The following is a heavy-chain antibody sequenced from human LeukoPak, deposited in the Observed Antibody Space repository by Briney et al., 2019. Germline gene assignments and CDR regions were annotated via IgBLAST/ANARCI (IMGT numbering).Heavy chain of an antibody. J-gene: IGHJ3*02. V-gene: IGHV3-21*01. D-gene: IGHD3-16*02. CDR2: ISSSSSYI. Sequence: GGSLRLSCAASGFTFSSYSMNWVRQAPGKGLEWVSSISSSSSYIYYADSVKGRFTISRDNAKNSLYLQMNSLRAEDTAVYYCESIPYGYVWGSYRYPNDAFDIWRQGTMVTVSS. CDR3: ESIPYGYVWGSYRYPNDAFDI. CDR1: GFTFSSYS.